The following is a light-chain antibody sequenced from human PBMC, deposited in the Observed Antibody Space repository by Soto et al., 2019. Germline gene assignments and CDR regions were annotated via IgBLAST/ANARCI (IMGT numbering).Light chain of an antibody. Sequence: EIVLTQSPGTLSLSPGERATLSCRASQSVSSSYLAWYQQKPGQAPRLLIYGASSRATGIPARFSGSGSGTDFTLTISRLEPEDFAVYYCHQYGGSLGTFGQGTKVDIK. CDR1: QSVSSSY. J-gene: IGKJ1*01. V-gene: IGKV3-20*01. CDR2: GAS. CDR3: HQYGGSLGT.